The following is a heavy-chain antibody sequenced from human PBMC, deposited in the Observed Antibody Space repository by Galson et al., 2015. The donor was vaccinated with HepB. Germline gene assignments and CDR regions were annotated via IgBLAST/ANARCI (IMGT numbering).Heavy chain of an antibody. CDR2: INAGNGNT. J-gene: IGHJ6*02. D-gene: IGHD1-26*01. V-gene: IGHV1-3*01. CDR1: GYTFTSYA. Sequence: SVKVSCKASGYTFTSYAMHWVRQAPGQRLEWMGWINAGNGNTKYSQKFQGRVTITRDTSASTAYMELSSLRSEDTAVYYCARSSVRESVGSFPFYYYYYGMDVWGQGTTATVSS. CDR3: ARSSVRESVGSFPFYYYYYGMDV.